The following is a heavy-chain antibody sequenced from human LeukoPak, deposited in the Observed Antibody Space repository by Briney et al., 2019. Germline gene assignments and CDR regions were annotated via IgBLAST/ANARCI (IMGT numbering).Heavy chain of an antibody. Sequence: SETLSLTCTVSGGSISSISYYWGWIRQPPGKGLEWVGSIYYSGTTYYNPSLQSRVTISVDTSKNQFSLKLSSVTAAATAVYYCARHGWVARGFYYGMDVWGQGTTVTVSS. J-gene: IGHJ6*02. CDR1: GGSISSISYY. D-gene: IGHD1-26*01. V-gene: IGHV4-39*01. CDR2: IYYSGTT. CDR3: ARHGWVARGFYYGMDV.